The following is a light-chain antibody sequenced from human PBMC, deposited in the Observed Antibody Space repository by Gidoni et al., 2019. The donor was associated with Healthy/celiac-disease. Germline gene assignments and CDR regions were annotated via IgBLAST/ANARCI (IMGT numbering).Light chain of an antibody. Sequence: DIQLTQSPSTLSASVGDRVTITCRASQSISSCLSWYQQKPGKAPKLLIYKASSLESGVPSRFSGSGSGTEFTLTISSLQPDDFATYYCQHYNRYSPTFGQGTKVEIK. J-gene: IGKJ1*01. V-gene: IGKV1-5*03. CDR2: KAS. CDR3: QHYNRYSPT. CDR1: QSISSC.